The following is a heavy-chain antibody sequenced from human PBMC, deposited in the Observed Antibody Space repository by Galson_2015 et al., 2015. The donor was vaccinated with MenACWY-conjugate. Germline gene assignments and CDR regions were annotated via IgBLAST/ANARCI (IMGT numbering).Heavy chain of an antibody. D-gene: IGHD3-22*01. J-gene: IGHJ3*02. CDR2: ISGSGGST. Sequence: SLRLSCAASGFTFSSYAMSWVRQAPGKGLEWVSAISGSGGSTYYADSVKGRFTISRDNSKNTLYLQMNSLRAEDTAVYYCAKDQSLYYYDSSGYLGDAFDIWGQGTMVTVSS. V-gene: IGHV3-23*01. CDR3: AKDQSLYYYDSSGYLGDAFDI. CDR1: GFTFSSYA.